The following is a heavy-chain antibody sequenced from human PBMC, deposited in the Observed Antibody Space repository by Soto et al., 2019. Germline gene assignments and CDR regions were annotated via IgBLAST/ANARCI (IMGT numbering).Heavy chain of an antibody. V-gene: IGHV4-39*02. D-gene: IGHD5-12*01. CDR2: VYYSGST. CDR3: AREVATIGGESFHY. J-gene: IGHJ4*02. CDR1: GGSISSSGFH. Sequence: SETPSLTCTVSGGSISSSGFHGGWIRQPPGKGLEWIGSVYYSGSTYYNPSLKSRVTISVDTSKNQFSLKLSSVTAADTAVYYCAREVATIGGESFHYWGQGTLVTVS.